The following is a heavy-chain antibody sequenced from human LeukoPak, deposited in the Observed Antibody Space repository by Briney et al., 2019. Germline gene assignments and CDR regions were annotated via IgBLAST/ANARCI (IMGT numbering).Heavy chain of an antibody. CDR2: IKQDGSEK. D-gene: IGHD5-24*01. V-gene: IGHV3-7*05. Sequence: GGSLRLSCAASGFTFSNYWMIWVRQAPGKGLEWVGNIKQDGSEKRYADSVRGRFTISRDNAQTSLYLQMNSLRAEDTAVYYCARASDPWLQLNWGQGTLVTVSS. J-gene: IGHJ4*02. CDR1: GFTFSNYW. CDR3: ARASDPWLQLN.